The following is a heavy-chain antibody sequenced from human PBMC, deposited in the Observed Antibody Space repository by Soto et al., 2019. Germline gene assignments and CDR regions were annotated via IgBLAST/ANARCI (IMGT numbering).Heavy chain of an antibody. CDR3: ARGGERYYDSSGIVY. Sequence: SETLSLTCTVSGGSVSSGSYYWSWIRQPPGKGLEWIGYIYYSGSTNYNPSLKSRVTISVDTSKNQFSLKLSSVTAADTAVYYCARGGERYYDSSGIVYWGQGTLVTVSS. J-gene: IGHJ4*02. D-gene: IGHD3-22*01. V-gene: IGHV4-61*01. CDR1: GGSVSSGSYY. CDR2: IYYSGST.